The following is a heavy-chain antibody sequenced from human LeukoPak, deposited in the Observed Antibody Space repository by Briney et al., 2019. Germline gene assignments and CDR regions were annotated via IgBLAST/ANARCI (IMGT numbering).Heavy chain of an antibody. D-gene: IGHD4-17*01. J-gene: IGHJ6*03. V-gene: IGHV5-51*01. CDR2: IYPGDSDT. Sequence: GESLKISCKGSGYSFTSYWIGWVRQMPGKGLEWMGIIYPGDSDTRYSPSFQGQVTISANKSISTAYLQWSSLKASDTAMYYCARMAGTTVYYYYMDVCGKGTTVTISS. CDR3: ARMAGTTVYYYYMDV. CDR1: GYSFTSYW.